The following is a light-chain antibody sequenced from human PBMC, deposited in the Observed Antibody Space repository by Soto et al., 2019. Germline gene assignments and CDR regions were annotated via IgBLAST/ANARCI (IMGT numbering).Light chain of an antibody. CDR3: QQHGSSSYT. CDR1: QIISSAY. V-gene: IGKV3-20*01. Sequence: EIVLTQSPGTLSLSPGERATLSCRASQIISSAYLAWYLQKPGQTPRLLIYAASTRATGVLDRFSGSGSERDFTLTIPRLEPEDFAVYYCQQHGSSSYTFGQGTKMEIK. CDR2: AAS. J-gene: IGKJ2*01.